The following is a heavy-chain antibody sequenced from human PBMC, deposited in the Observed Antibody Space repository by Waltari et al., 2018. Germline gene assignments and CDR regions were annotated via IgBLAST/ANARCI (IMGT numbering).Heavy chain of an antibody. J-gene: IGHJ4*02. CDR3: ARAPYYYGSGSYQGYYFDY. Sequence: EVQLVESGGGLVQPGGSLRLSCAASGFTVSSNYMSWVSQALAKGLEWVSVIYSGGSTYYADSVKGRFTISRDNSKNTLYLQMNSLRAEDTAVYYCARAPYYYGSGSYQGYYFDYWGQGTLVTVSS. CDR1: GFTVSSNY. D-gene: IGHD3-10*01. V-gene: IGHV3-66*02. CDR2: IYSGGST.